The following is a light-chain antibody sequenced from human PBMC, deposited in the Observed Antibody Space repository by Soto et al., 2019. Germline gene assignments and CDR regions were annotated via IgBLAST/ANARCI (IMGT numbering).Light chain of an antibody. J-gene: IGKJ1*01. CDR3: QQYGSSIRT. CDR2: GAS. Sequence: EIVLTQSPGTLSLSPGERATLSCRASQSVSGSYLAWYQQKPGQAPRLLIHGASSRATGIPDRFSGSGSGTDCTLTISRREPEDFAVYYCQQYGSSIRTFGQGTKVEIK. V-gene: IGKV3-20*01. CDR1: QSVSGSY.